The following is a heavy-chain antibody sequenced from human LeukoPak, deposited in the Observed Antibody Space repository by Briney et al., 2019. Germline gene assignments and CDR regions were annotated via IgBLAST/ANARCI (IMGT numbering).Heavy chain of an antibody. Sequence: GGSLRLSCAASRFTFSSYAMSWVRQAPGKGLEWVSAISGSGGSTYYADSVKGRFIISRDNSKNTLYLQMNSLRAEDTAVYYCARVEYCNVGNCYFRPGAYWGQGTLVTVSS. J-gene: IGHJ4*02. CDR1: RFTFSSYA. CDR3: ARVEYCNVGNCYFRPGAY. V-gene: IGHV3-23*01. D-gene: IGHD2-15*01. CDR2: ISGSGGST.